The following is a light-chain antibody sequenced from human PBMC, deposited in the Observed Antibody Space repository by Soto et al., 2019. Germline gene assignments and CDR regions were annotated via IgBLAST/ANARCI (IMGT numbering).Light chain of an antibody. V-gene: IGKV3-15*01. CDR2: GAS. CDR1: QSVSSN. J-gene: IGKJ2*01. CDR3: QQYNNWPLYT. Sequence: EIAMTQSPATMSVSPGERATLSCRASQSVSSNLAWYQQKPGQAPSLLIYGASTRATGITVRFSGSGSGTECTLTISSLQSEDFAVYYCQQYNNWPLYTFGQGTKLEIK.